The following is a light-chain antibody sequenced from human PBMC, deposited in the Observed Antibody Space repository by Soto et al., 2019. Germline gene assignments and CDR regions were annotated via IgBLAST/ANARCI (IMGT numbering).Light chain of an antibody. Sequence: QSALTQPASVSGSPGQSITISCTGTSSDVGGYNYVSWYQQHPGKAPKLMIYDVSDRPSGVPSRFSGSKSGNTASLTISGLQVEDEADYYCSSYTSRSTLVFGGGTQLTVL. CDR3: SSYTSRSTLV. CDR2: DVS. V-gene: IGLV2-14*01. J-gene: IGLJ2*01. CDR1: SSDVGGYNY.